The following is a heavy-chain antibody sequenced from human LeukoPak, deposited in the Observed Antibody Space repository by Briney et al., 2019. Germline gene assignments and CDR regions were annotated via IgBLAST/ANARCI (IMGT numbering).Heavy chain of an antibody. CDR2: IHTSGST. J-gene: IGHJ6*03. V-gene: IGHV4-4*07. CDR3: ARGRVSSSTWYSTYYYYFYMDV. D-gene: IGHD1-1*01. CDR1: GGSISSYY. Sequence: SETLSLTCTVSGGSISSYYWSWLRQPAGKGLEWIGRIHTSGSTNYNPSLKSRVTMSVDTSKNQFSLKLSSVTAADTAVYFCARGRVSSSTWYSTYYYYFYMDVWGKGTTVTVSS.